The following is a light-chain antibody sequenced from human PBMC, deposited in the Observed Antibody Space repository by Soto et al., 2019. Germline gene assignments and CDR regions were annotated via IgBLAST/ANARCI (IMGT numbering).Light chain of an antibody. J-gene: IGKJ4*01. V-gene: IGKV1-33*01. CDR2: DAS. CDR3: QQYDNLPLT. CDR1: QDITNY. Sequence: DIQMTQSPSSLSASVGDRVTITCQASQDITNYLHWFQQKPGKAPKLLIYDASNLETGVPSRFSGSGSGTDFTFTISSLQPDDIATYYCQQYDNLPLTFGGGTKVEIK.